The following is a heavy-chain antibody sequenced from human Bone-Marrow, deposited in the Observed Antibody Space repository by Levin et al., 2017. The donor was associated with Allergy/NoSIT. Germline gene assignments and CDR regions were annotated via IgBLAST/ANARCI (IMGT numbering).Heavy chain of an antibody. CDR3: AKGREWRFDY. CDR1: GFTFSSYA. V-gene: IGHV3-23*01. D-gene: IGHD3-3*01. Sequence: GGSLRLSCAASGFTFSSYAMSWVRQAPGKGLEWVSAISGSGGSTYYADSVKGRFTISSDNSKNTLYLQMNSLRAEDTAVSYCAKGREWRFDYWGQGTLVTVSS. J-gene: IGHJ4*02. CDR2: ISGSGGST.